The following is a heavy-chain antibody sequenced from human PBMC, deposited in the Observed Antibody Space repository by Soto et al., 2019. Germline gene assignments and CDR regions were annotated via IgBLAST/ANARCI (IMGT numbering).Heavy chain of an antibody. J-gene: IGHJ4*02. CDR2: IYYSGGT. Sequence: QVQLQESGPGLVKPSETLSLTCTVSGGSVSSGSYFWSWIRQPPGKGLEWIGYIYYSGGTNYNPSLKSRVTISVDTSKNQFSLKLSSVTAADTAVYYCASYSSGWYDVSYWGQGSLVTVSS. D-gene: IGHD6-19*01. CDR3: ASYSSGWYDVSY. CDR1: GGSVSSGSYF. V-gene: IGHV4-61*01.